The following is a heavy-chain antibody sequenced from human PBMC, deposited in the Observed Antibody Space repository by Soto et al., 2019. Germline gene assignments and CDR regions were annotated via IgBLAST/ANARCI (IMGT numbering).Heavy chain of an antibody. CDR3: TSVCLLPVGTYSYGMDV. V-gene: IGHV3-49*03. CDR1: GFTFGDYA. J-gene: IGHJ6*02. CDR2: IRSKAYGGTT. Sequence: GGSLRLSCTASGFTFGDYAMSWFRQAPEKGLEWVGFIRSKAYGGTTEYAASVKGRFTISRDDSKSIAYLQMNSLKTEDTAVYYCTSVCLLPVGTYSYGMDVWGQGITGSGSS. D-gene: IGHD2-8*01.